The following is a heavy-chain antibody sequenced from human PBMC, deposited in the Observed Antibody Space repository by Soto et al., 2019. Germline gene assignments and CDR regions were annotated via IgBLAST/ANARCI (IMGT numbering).Heavy chain of an antibody. CDR1: GYTFSSYA. CDR3: ARAPDTAMVKSNNDY. J-gene: IGHJ4*02. V-gene: IGHV3-30-3*01. CDR2: ISYDGSNK. D-gene: IGHD5-18*01. Sequence: QVQLVESGGGVVQPGRSLRLSCAASGYTFSSYAMHWVRQAPGKGLEWVAVISYDGSNKYYADSVKGRFTISRDNSKNTLYLQMNSLRAEDTAVYYCARAPDTAMVKSNNDYWGQGTLVTVSS.